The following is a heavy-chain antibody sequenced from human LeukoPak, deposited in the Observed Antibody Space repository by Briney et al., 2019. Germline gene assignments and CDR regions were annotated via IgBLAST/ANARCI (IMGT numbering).Heavy chain of an antibody. J-gene: IGHJ6*02. CDR1: GYSFTTYG. D-gene: IGHD6-13*01. V-gene: IGHV1-18*01. CDR2: ISAYNGYT. Sequence: ASVKVSCKAPGYSFTTYGVSWVRQAPGQGPEWMGWISAYNGYTNYAQKFQGRVAMTTDTSTSTVYMELRSLRSDDTAVYYCARDRVIKAAGQDYYYRGMDVWGQGTTVTVSS. CDR3: ARDRVIKAAGQDYYYRGMDV.